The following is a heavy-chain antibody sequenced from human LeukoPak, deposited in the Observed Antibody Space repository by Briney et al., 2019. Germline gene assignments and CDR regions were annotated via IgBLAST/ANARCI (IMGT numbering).Heavy chain of an antibody. CDR3: AKDPIAAAGFNWFDP. J-gene: IGHJ5*02. V-gene: IGHV3-33*06. CDR1: GFTFTDYG. Sequence: GRSLRLSCVVSGFTFTDYGMHWVRQAPGKGLDWVAVIWNDGSNKFEADSVKGRFTISRDNSKNTLYLQMNSLRAEDTAVYYCAKDPIAAAGFNWFDPWGQGTLVTVSS. CDR2: IWNDGSNK. D-gene: IGHD6-13*01.